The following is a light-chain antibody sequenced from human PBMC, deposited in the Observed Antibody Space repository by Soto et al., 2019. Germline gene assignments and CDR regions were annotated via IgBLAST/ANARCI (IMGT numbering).Light chain of an antibody. CDR2: GAS. J-gene: IGKJ1*01. Sequence: EIVLTQSPGTLSLSPGERATLSCRASQSVSSSYLAWYQQKPGQAPRLLIYGASSRATGIPDRFSGSGSGTDFTLTISRLEPEDFAVYYCQQYSRSPPWTFGQGTKAEIK. V-gene: IGKV3-20*01. CDR1: QSVSSSY. CDR3: QQYSRSPPWT.